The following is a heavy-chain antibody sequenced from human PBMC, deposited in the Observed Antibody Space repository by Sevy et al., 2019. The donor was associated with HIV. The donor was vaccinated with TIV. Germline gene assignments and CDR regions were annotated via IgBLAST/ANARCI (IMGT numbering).Heavy chain of an antibody. Sequence: GGSLRLSCAASGFIFSNYNMNWVRQAPGKGLERVSSISSSSSYIYYADSVKGRFTISRDNAKNSLYLQMNSLRAEDTAVYYCAGENYYDSEGYRFDYWGQGTLVTVSS. CDR3: AGENYYDSEGYRFDY. CDR1: GFIFSNYN. J-gene: IGHJ4*02. CDR2: ISSSSSYI. D-gene: IGHD3-22*01. V-gene: IGHV3-21*01.